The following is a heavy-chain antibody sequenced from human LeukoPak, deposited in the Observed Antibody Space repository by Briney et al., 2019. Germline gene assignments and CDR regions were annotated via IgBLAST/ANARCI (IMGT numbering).Heavy chain of an antibody. CDR1: GGSISSYY. V-gene: IGHV4-59*12. CDR2: IYYSGST. J-gene: IGHJ4*02. D-gene: IGHD4-17*01. CDR3: ARLDYGDFGIDF. Sequence: SETLSLTCTVSGGSISSYYWSWIRQPPGKGLEWIGYIYYSGSTNYNPSLKSRVTISVDTSKNQFSLKLNSVTAADTAVYYCARLDYGDFGIDFWGQGTLVTVSS.